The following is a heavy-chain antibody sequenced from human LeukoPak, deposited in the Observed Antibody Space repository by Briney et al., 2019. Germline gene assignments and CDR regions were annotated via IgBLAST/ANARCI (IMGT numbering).Heavy chain of an antibody. Sequence: GGSLRLSCAVSGFTFSSYGMHWVRQAPGKGLEWVAVISYDGSNKYYADSVRGRFTISRDNSKNTLYLQMNSLRAEDTAVYYCATTLGRIVVATHFDYWGQGTLVTVSS. D-gene: IGHD1-26*01. CDR1: GFTFSSYG. CDR2: ISYDGSNK. V-gene: IGHV3-30*03. CDR3: ATTLGRIVVATHFDY. J-gene: IGHJ4*02.